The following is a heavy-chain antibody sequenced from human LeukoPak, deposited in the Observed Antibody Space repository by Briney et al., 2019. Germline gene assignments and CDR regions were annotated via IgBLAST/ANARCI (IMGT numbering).Heavy chain of an antibody. Sequence: SETLSLTCAVYGGSISSYYWSWIRQPPGKGLEWIGYIYYSGSTNYNPSLKSRVTISVDTSKNQFSLKLTSVTAADTAVYYCARTTEGGYTYGYFYYYYMDVWGKGTTVTISS. J-gene: IGHJ6*03. CDR3: ARTTEGGYTYGYFYYYYMDV. CDR2: IYYSGST. CDR1: GGSISSYY. V-gene: IGHV4-59*01. D-gene: IGHD5-18*01.